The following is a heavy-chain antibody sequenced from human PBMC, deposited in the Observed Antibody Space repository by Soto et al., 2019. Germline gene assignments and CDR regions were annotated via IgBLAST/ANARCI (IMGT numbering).Heavy chain of an antibody. CDR1: GFNFGSYG. CDR3: ASYGDYVLAFDI. J-gene: IGHJ3*02. V-gene: IGHV3-33*01. Sequence: GGSHRLSSTASGFNFGSYGMHWVRQAPGKGLEWVAVIWYDGSNKYYADSVKGRFTISRDNSKNTLYLQMNSLRAEDTAVYYCASYGDYVLAFDIWGQGTMVT. CDR2: IWYDGSNK. D-gene: IGHD4-17*01.